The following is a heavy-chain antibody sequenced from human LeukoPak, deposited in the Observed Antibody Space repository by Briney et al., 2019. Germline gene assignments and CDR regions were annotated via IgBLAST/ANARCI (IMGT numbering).Heavy chain of an antibody. Sequence: GGSLRLSCAASGFTFDDYAMTWVRQAPGGGLQWVSSIDWTGTKTLYEDSVRGRFTISRDNAKNSLDLQINSLRADDTALYYCARKRAATNIDAFDIWGQGTMVTVSS. V-gene: IGHV3-20*04. CDR1: GFTFDDYA. CDR2: IDWTGTKT. D-gene: IGHD6-13*01. CDR3: ARKRAATNIDAFDI. J-gene: IGHJ3*02.